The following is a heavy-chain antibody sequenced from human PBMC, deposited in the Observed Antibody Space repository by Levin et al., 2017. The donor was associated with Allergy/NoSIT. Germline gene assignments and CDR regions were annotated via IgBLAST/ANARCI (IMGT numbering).Heavy chain of an antibody. Sequence: SETLSLMCSGGSISSYYWSWIRQSPGKGLEWIGYINFYGVTEYNPSLKSRVTISVDTSKDQISLNLTSVTAADTAVYYCARSYGAYSQFEYWGQGILVTVSS. D-gene: IGHD4/OR15-4a*01. J-gene: IGHJ4*02. CDR2: INFYGVT. CDR1: GGSISSYY. CDR3: ARSYGAYSQFEY. V-gene: IGHV4-59*01.